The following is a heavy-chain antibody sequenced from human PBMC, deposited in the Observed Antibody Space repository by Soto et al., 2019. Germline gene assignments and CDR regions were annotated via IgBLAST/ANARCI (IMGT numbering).Heavy chain of an antibody. CDR1: GVSISSSSYY. J-gene: IGHJ4*02. Sequence: QLQLQESGPGLVKPSETLSLTCTVSGVSISSSSYYWGWFRQPPGKGLECIGTIYYGGSSYSNPSLKSRVTISLDTSKNQFSLTLTSLTAAYTAVYYCARHVSYWGQGTLVTVSS. CDR2: IYYGGSS. CDR3: ARHVSY. V-gene: IGHV4-39*01.